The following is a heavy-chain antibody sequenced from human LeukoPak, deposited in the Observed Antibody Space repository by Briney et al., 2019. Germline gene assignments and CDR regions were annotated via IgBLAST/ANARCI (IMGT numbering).Heavy chain of an antibody. J-gene: IGHJ6*04. CDR2: IYSGGST. D-gene: IGHD2-2*01. CDR3: SAAHDRYYYYGMDV. V-gene: IGHV3-53*01. Sequence: GGSLRLSCAASGFTVSSNYMSCVRQTPGKGLEWVSVIYSGGSTYYADSVRGRFTISRDNSKNTLYLQMNSLRAEDTAVYYCSAAHDRYYYYGMDVWGKGTTVTVSS. CDR1: GFTVSSNY.